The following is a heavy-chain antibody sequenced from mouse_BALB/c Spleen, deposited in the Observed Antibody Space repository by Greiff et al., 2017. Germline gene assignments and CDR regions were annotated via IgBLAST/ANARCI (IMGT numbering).Heavy chain of an antibody. CDR1: GYAFTNYL. CDR2: INPGSGGT. V-gene: IGHV1-54*01. J-gene: IGHJ2*01. CDR3: TREGVYYFDY. Sequence: QVQLQQSGAELVRPGTSVKVSCKASGYAFTNYLIEWVKQRPGQGLEWIGVINPGSGGTNYDEKFKSKGTLTVDTSSSTAYMHLSSLTSEDSAVYYCTREGVYYFDYRGQGTTLTVSS.